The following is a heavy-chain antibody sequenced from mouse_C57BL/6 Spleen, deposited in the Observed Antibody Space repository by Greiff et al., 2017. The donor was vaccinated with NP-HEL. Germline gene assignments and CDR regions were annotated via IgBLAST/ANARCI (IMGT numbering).Heavy chain of an antibody. CDR2: ISNGGGST. CDR1: GFTFSDYY. D-gene: IGHD4-1*01. V-gene: IGHV5-12*01. Sequence: EVKLMESGGGLVQPGGSLKLSCAASGFTFSDYYMYWVRQTPEKRLEWVAYISNGGGSTYYPDTVKGRFTISRDNAKNTLYLQMSRLKSEDTAMYYCARPLANWEGAWFAYWGQGTLVTVSA. CDR3: ARPLANWEGAWFAY. J-gene: IGHJ3*01.